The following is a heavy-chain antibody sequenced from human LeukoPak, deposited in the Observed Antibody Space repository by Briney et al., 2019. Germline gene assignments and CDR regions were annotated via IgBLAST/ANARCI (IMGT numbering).Heavy chain of an antibody. Sequence: PSETLSLTCAVYGGSFSGYYWSWIRQPPGKGLEWIGEINHSGSTNYNPSLKSRVTISVDTSKNQFSLKLSSVTAADTAVYYCARTYYYGSGSYFYYYYYYMDVWGKGTTVTISS. CDR1: GGSFSGYY. CDR3: ARTYYYGSGSYFYYYYYYMDV. D-gene: IGHD3-10*01. J-gene: IGHJ6*03. V-gene: IGHV4-34*01. CDR2: INHSGST.